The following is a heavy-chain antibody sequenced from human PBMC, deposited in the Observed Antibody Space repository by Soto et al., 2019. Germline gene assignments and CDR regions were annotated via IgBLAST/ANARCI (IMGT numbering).Heavy chain of an antibody. CDR2: INSDGSST. D-gene: IGHD3-16*01. CDR1: GFTFSSYW. J-gene: IGHJ4*02. V-gene: IGHV3-74*01. CDR3: ARGDLYHAPIDY. Sequence: EVQLVESGGGLVQPGGSLRLSCAASGFTFSSYWMHWVRQAPGKGLVWVSRINSDGSSTSYADSVKGRFTISRDNAKNTLYLHMNSLRAEDTAVYYCARGDLYHAPIDYWGQGTLVTVSS.